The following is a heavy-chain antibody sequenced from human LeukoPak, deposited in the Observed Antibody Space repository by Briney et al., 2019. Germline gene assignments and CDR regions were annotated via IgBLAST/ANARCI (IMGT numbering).Heavy chain of an antibody. CDR3: AKDGGMATIGLLDY. J-gene: IGHJ4*02. Sequence: KTGGSLRLSCAASGFTFSIYAMNGVRQAPGKGLEWVSAITSGGSTYYADSVKGRFTISRDNSKNTLYLQMNSLRAEDTAVYYCAKDGGMATIGLLDYWGQGTLVTVSS. CDR1: GFTFSIYA. CDR2: ITSGGST. D-gene: IGHD5-24*01. V-gene: IGHV3-23*01.